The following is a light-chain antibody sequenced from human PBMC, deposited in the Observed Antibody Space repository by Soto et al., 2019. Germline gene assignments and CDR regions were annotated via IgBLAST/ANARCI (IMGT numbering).Light chain of an antibody. CDR2: EVN. J-gene: IGLJ2*01. V-gene: IGLV2-14*01. Sequence: QSVLTQPASVSASPGQSITISCAGTSSDVGAYKYVSWHQQHPDKAPKLLIYEVNNRPSGVSDRLSGSKSGNTASLTISGLQAEDEADYYCTSYTSSNTVIFGGGTQLTVL. CDR1: SSDVGAYKY. CDR3: TSYTSSNTVI.